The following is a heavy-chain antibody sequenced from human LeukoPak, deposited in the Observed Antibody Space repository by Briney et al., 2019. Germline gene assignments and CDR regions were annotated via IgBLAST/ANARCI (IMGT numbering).Heavy chain of an antibody. J-gene: IGHJ5*02. CDR1: GYTFTSYA. V-gene: IGHV1-3*01. CDR3: ARYSSNSPEWFDP. CDR2: INAGNGIT. Sequence: GASVKVSCKASGYTFTSYAMHWVRQAPGQRLEWMGWINAGNGITRYSQKFQGRVTITRDTSASTAYMELTSLRSEDTAVYYCARYSSNSPEWFDPWGQGTLVTVSS. D-gene: IGHD6-13*01.